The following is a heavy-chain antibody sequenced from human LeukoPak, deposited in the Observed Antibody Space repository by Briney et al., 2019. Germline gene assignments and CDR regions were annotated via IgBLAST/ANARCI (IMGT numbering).Heavy chain of an antibody. J-gene: IGHJ4*02. CDR3: ARLGITAATADY. CDR2: INPRGGST. CDR1: GYTFTSYY. Sequence: ASVKVSCKAAGYTFTSYYMHWVRQAPGQGLEWMGIINPRGGSTDYSQKFQGRVTMTSDTSTSTVYMELHSLRSEDTAVYFCARLGITAATADYWGQGTLVTVSS. V-gene: IGHV1-46*01. D-gene: IGHD2-21*02.